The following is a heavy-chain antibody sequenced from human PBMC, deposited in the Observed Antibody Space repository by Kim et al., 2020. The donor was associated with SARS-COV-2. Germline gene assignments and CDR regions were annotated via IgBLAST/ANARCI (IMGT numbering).Heavy chain of an antibody. J-gene: IGHJ6*02. CDR2: ISSSGSTI. V-gene: IGHV3-48*03. D-gene: IGHD3-9*01. CDR1: GFTFSSYE. Sequence: GGSLRLSCAASGFTFSSYEMNWVRQAPGKGLEWVSYISSSGSTIYYADSVKGRFTISRDNAKNSLYLQMNSLRAEDTAVYYCARSQGVPTGYPYYYYYGMDVWGQGTTVTVSS. CDR3: ARSQGVPTGYPYYYYYGMDV.